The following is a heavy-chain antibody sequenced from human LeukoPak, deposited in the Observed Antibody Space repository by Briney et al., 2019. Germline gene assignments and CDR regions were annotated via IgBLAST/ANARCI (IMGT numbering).Heavy chain of an antibody. CDR2: IYASGST. J-gene: IGHJ4*02. Sequence: PSETLSLTCTVSGGSISSGSYYWSWIRQPAGKGLEWIGRIYASGSTNYNPSLKSRVTISVDTSKNQFSLKLSSVTAADTAVYYCARARLHYGSGSYDYWGQGTLVTVSS. V-gene: IGHV4-61*02. CDR1: GGSISSGSYY. CDR3: ARARLHYGSGSYDY. D-gene: IGHD3-10*01.